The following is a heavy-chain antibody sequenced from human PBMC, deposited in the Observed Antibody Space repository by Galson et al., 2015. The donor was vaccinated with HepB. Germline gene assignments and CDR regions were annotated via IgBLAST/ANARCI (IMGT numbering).Heavy chain of an antibody. CDR3: ARKSTLYGPFAY. J-gene: IGHJ4*02. Sequence: SLRLSCAASGFTVSSNYMTWVRQAPGKGLEWVSVIYSGDSTYYADSVKGRFTISRDNYKNTLYLQMNSLRAEDTAVYYCARKSTLYGPFAYWGQGTLVTVSS. D-gene: IGHD4-17*01. V-gene: IGHV3-53*01. CDR2: IYSGDST. CDR1: GFTVSSNY.